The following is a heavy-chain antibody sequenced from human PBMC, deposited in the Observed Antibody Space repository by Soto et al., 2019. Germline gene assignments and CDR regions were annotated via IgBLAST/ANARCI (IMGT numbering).Heavy chain of an antibody. CDR3: TTEGGSWYYGDQTSFDY. CDR2: IKSKTDGGKT. Sequence: GGSLRLSCAASGFTFSNAWMSWVRQAPGKGLEWVGRIKSKTDGGKTDYAAPVKGRFTISRYDSKNTLYLQMNSLKTEDTAVYYCTTEGGSWYYGDQTSFDYWGQGTLVTVSS. D-gene: IGHD4-17*01. J-gene: IGHJ4*02. V-gene: IGHV3-15*01. CDR1: GFTFSNAW.